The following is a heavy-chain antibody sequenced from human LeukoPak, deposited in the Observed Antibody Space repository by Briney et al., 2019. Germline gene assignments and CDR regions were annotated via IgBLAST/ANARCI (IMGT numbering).Heavy chain of an antibody. CDR2: ICLNSGST. V-gene: IGHV3-9*03. J-gene: IGHJ6*03. Sequence: GRSLRLSCAPSGFTFDEFATHGGREAPGKGLEWVSGICLNSGSTGYADSVKGRFNISRDNAKNSLYLQMNSLRAEDMGLYYCAKAPLGPYYYMDVWGKGTTVSVSS. CDR3: AKAPLGPYYYMDV. CDR1: GFTFDEFA.